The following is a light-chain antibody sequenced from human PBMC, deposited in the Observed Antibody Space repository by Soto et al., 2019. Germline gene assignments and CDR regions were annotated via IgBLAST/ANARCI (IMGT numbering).Light chain of an antibody. CDR2: EGS. Sequence: QSALTQPASVSGSPGQSITISCTGTSSDVGSYNLVSWYQQHPGKAPKLMIYEGSKRPSGVSNRFSGSKSGNTASLTISGLQAEDEADYYCQSYDSSLSGSGWVFGGGTKLTVL. CDR1: SSDVGSYNL. V-gene: IGLV2-14*02. CDR3: QSYDSSLSGSGWV. J-gene: IGLJ3*02.